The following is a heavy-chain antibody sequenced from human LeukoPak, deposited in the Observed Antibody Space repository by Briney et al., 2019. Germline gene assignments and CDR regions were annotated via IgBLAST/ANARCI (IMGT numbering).Heavy chain of an antibody. J-gene: IGHJ3*02. CDR2: IYHSDNT. D-gene: IGHD3-10*01. CDR3: ARVVTMVREITSDTFDI. CDR1: GGSISPYY. V-gene: IGHV4-59*01. Sequence: SETLSLTCIVSGGSISPYYWTWIRQPPGKGLEWIGYIYHSDNTNYNPSLKSRVTISVDTSKNQLSLKLSSVTAADTAVYYCARVVTMVREITSDTFDIWGQGTMVTVSS.